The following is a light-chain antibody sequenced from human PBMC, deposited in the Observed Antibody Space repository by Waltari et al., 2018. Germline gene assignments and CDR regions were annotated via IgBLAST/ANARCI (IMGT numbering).Light chain of an antibody. CDR3: QQYKRGPQT. CDR2: GTA. Sequence: VTAPSLRTLSVSRGDRAPLSCRASESVSGNLAWYQQKPGQAPRLLIYGTATRATGIPARFSGSGSGTEFTLTISSLQSEDFAVYHCQQYKRGPQTFGQGTKVEIQ. J-gene: IGKJ1*01. CDR1: ESVSGN. V-gene: IGKV3-15*01.